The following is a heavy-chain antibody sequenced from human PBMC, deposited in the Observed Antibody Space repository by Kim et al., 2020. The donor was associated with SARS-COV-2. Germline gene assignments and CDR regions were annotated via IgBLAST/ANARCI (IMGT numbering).Heavy chain of an antibody. J-gene: IGHJ5*02. CDR2: IYYSGST. CDR1: GGSISSYY. Sequence: SETLSLTCTVSGGSISSYYWSWIRQPPGKGLEWIGYIYYSGSTNYNPSLKSRVTISVDTSKNQFSLKLSSVTAADTAVYYCAREVLVAYAGSVDLVGATPYNWFDPWGQGTLVTVSS. D-gene: IGHD1-26*01. V-gene: IGHV4-59*13. CDR3: AREVLVAYAGSVDLVGATPYNWFDP.